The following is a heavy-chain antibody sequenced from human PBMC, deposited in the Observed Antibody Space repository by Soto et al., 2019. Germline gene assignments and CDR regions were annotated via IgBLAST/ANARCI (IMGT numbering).Heavy chain of an antibody. V-gene: IGHV1-18*01. J-gene: IGHJ1*01. CDR3: ARDTESNRYND. Sequence: GASVVSCKTSGYTFSTSGISWVRQAPGQGLEWVGWIRPDNGNTKSAQRLQGRVTLTTDTSASTAYMELRSLTSDDTAMYYCARDTESNRYNDWGQGTLVTAPQ. CDR1: GYTFSTSG. CDR2: IRPDNGNT. D-gene: IGHD1-20*01.